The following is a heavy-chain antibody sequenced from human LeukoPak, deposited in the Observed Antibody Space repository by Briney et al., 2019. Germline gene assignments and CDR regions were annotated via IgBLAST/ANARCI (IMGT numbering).Heavy chain of an antibody. CDR3: ARGGTRDNWVYYIDY. J-gene: IGHJ4*02. CDR1: GCSISNYY. D-gene: IGHD1-1*01. V-gene: IGHV4-59*01. CDR2: IYYSGHT. Sequence: PSETLSLTCAVSGCSISNYYWSWIRQSPGKGLEWIGYIYYSGHTNYNPSLKSRVTMSVDTSKKQSSLKLTSVTAADTAVYYCARGGTRDNWVYYIDYWGQGTLVTVSS.